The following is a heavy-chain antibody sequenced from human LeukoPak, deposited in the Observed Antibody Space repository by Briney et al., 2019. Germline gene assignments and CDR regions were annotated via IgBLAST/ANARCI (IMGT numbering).Heavy chain of an antibody. J-gene: IGHJ4*02. D-gene: IGHD5-12*01. V-gene: IGHV4-34*01. Sequence: SETLSLTCAVYGGSFSGYYWSWIRQPPGKGLEWIGEINHSGSTNYNPSLKSRVTISMDTSKNQFSLNLTSVTAADTAVYYCARNRVATIYGNFDYWGQGTLVTVSS. CDR2: INHSGST. CDR1: GGSFSGYY. CDR3: ARNRVATIYGNFDY.